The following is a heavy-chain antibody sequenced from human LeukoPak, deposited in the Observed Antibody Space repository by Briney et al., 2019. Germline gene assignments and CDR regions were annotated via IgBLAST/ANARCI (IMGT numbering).Heavy chain of an antibody. Sequence: SETLSLTCTVSGGSISSYYWSWIRQPAGKGLEWIGRIYTSGSTNYNPSLKSRVTMSVDTSKNQFSLKLSSVTAADTAVYHCARGITRFGPHLDYFDYWGQGTLVTVSS. J-gene: IGHJ4*02. D-gene: IGHD3-9*01. V-gene: IGHV4-4*07. CDR2: IYTSGST. CDR3: ARGITRFGPHLDYFDY. CDR1: GGSISSYY.